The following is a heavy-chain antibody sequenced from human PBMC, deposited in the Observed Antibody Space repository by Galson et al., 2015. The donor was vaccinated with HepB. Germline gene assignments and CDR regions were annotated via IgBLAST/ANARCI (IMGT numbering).Heavy chain of an antibody. CDR3: AKSRTDPTQWLANQYYYGMDV. Sequence: SLRLSCAGSGFTFRDNSFNWVRQALGKGLEWIAYISDSGDTTYYADSLEGRFTISRDNAGNSLYLQLSNLRVEDTAVYYCAKSRTDPTQWLANQYYYGMDVWGQGTTVTVSS. D-gene: IGHD6-19*01. V-gene: IGHV3-48*01. J-gene: IGHJ6*02. CDR2: ISDSGDTT. CDR1: GFTFRDNS.